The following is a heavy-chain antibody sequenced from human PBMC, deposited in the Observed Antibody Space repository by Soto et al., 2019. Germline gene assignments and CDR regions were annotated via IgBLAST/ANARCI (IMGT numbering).Heavy chain of an antibody. CDR3: TKDAYYGSGSRIDDY. Sequence: EVQLVESGGGLVKPGGSLRLSCAASGFTFSNAWMSWVRQAPGKGLVWVGRIKSKTDGGTTDYAAPVKGRFTISRDDSKNTLYLQMNSLKTEDTAVYYCTKDAYYGSGSRIDDYWGQGTLVTVSS. V-gene: IGHV3-15*01. J-gene: IGHJ4*02. CDR2: IKSKTDGGTT. D-gene: IGHD3-10*01. CDR1: GFTFSNAW.